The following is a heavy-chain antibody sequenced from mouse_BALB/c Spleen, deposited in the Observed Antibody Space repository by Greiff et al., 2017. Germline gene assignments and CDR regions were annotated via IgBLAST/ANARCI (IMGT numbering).Heavy chain of an antibody. Sequence: EVKVVESGGGLVKPGGSRKLSCAASGFTFSSFGMHWVRQAPEKGLEWVAYISSGSSTIYYADTVKGRFTISRDNPKNTLFLQMTSLRSEDTAMYYCARYYGSSFDYWGQGTTLTVSS. J-gene: IGHJ2*01. CDR1: GFTFSSFG. V-gene: IGHV5-17*02. CDR3: ARYYGSSFDY. CDR2: ISSGSSTI. D-gene: IGHD1-1*01.